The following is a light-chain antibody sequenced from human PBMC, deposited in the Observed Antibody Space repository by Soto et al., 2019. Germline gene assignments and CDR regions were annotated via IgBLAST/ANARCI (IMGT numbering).Light chain of an antibody. CDR2: GNS. V-gene: IGLV1-40*01. Sequence: QSVLTQPPSVSGAPGQRVTISCTGSSSNIGAGYDVHWYQQLPGTAPKLLIYGNSNRPSVVPDRFSGSKSVTSASLAITGLQAEDEADYYCQSYDSSLSGYVFGTGTKLTVL. CDR3: QSYDSSLSGYV. J-gene: IGLJ1*01. CDR1: SSNIGAGYD.